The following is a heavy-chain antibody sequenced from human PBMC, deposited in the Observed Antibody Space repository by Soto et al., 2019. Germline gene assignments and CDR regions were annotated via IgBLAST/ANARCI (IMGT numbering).Heavy chain of an antibody. D-gene: IGHD5-12*01. J-gene: IGHJ6*02. CDR2: IIPIFGTA. CDR1: GGTFSSYA. Sequence: SVKVSCKASGGTFSSYAISWVRQAPGQGLEWMGGIIPIFGTANYAQKFQGRVTITADESTSTAYMELSSLRSEDTAVYYCARSSGRVATIPRGMDVWGQGTTVTVSS. CDR3: ARSSGRVATIPRGMDV. V-gene: IGHV1-69*13.